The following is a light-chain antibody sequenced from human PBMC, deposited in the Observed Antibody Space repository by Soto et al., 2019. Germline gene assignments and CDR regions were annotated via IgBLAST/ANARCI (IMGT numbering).Light chain of an antibody. J-gene: IGKJ4*01. CDR3: QQHAHWPLT. CDR2: EAS. V-gene: IGKV3D-20*02. Sequence: IVFTQSPGTLSLSPGERATLSCRASQSVSSNYLAWYQQKPGQAPRLLIYEASTRATGIPARFSGSGSGTDFTLTISSLEPEDFAVYYCQQHAHWPLTFGGGTKVDVK. CDR1: QSVSSNY.